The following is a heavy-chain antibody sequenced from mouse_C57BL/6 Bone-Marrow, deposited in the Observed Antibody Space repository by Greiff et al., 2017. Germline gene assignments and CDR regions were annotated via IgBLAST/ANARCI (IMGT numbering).Heavy chain of an antibody. V-gene: IGHV1-22*01. CDR3: ASGPSTVVPFDY. D-gene: IGHD1-1*01. J-gene: IGHJ2*01. CDR1: GYTFTDYN. Sequence: EVQLQQSGPELVKPGASVKMSCKASGYTFTDYNMHWVKQSHGKSLEWIGYINPNNGGTSYNQKFKGKATLTVNKSSSTAYMELRSLTSEESAVYYCASGPSTVVPFDYWGQGTTLTVSS. CDR2: INPNNGGT.